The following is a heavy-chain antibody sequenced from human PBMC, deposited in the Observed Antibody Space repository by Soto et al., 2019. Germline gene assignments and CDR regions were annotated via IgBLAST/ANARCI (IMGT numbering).Heavy chain of an antibody. D-gene: IGHD2-2*03. V-gene: IGHV1-69*13. CDR1: GGTFSSYA. CDR2: IIPIFGTA. Sequence: SVKVSCKASGGTFSSYAISWVRQAPGQGLEWMGGIIPIFGTANYAQKFQGRVTITADESTSTAYMELSSLRSEDTAVYYCALTLGIVVVPAAKHYYYGMDVWGQGTTVTVSS. J-gene: IGHJ6*02. CDR3: ALTLGIVVVPAAKHYYYGMDV.